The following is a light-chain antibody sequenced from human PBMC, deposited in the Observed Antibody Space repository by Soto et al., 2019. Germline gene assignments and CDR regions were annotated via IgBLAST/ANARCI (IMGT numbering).Light chain of an antibody. CDR2: EDN. CDR1: NIGSHS. J-gene: IGLJ1*01. V-gene: IGLV3-21*02. CDR3: CLYIGATTYV. Sequence: SYELTQPPSVSVAPGQTASIPCGGDNIGSHSVHWYQQRPGQAPVLVAYEDNVRPSEIPERVSGSNSGTTATLTISWVEAGDEADYYCCLYIGATTYVFGTGTKLTVL.